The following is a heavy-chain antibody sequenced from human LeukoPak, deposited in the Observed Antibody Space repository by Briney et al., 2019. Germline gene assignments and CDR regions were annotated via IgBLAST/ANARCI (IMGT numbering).Heavy chain of an antibody. J-gene: IGHJ4*02. D-gene: IGHD6-13*01. CDR2: ISSSGSTI. CDR3: ASGYSSRGGIDY. Sequence: GGSLRLSCAASGFTFSSYKMNWVRQAPGKGLEWVSYISSSGSTIYYADSVKGRFTISRDNAKNSLYLQMNSLRAEDTAVYYCASGYSSRGGIDYWGQGTLVTVSS. V-gene: IGHV3-48*03. CDR1: GFTFSSYK.